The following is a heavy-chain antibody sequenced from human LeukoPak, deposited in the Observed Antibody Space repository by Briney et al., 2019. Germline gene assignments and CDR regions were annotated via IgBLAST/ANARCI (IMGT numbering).Heavy chain of an antibody. V-gene: IGHV4-4*02. CDR1: GGSISSYY. CDR2: IFHSGST. CDR3: AREVGGDFDALDY. J-gene: IGHJ4*02. Sequence: SETLSLTCTVSGGSISSYYWSWVRQPPGRGLQWIGEIFHSGSTNYNPSLKSRVTISVDNSKNQFSLTLTSVTAADTAVYYCAREVGGDFDALDYWGQGTLVTVSS. D-gene: IGHD4-17*01.